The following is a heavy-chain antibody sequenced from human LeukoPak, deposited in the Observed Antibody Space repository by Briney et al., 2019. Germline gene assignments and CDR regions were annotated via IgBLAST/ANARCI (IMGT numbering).Heavy chain of an antibody. CDR3: ARDLLDYYYGMDV. CDR2: IYYSGST. V-gene: IGHV4-61*01. J-gene: IGHJ6*04. D-gene: IGHD2-21*01. CDR1: GGSVSSGSYY. Sequence: SETLSLTCSVSGGSVSSGSYYWSWIRQPPGKGLEWIGYIYYSGSTNYSPSLKSRVTISVDTSKNQFSLKLSSVTAADTAVYYCARDLLDYYYGMDVRGKGTTVTVSS.